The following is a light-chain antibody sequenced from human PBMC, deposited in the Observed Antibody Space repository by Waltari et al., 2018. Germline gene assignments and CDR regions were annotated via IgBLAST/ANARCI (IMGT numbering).Light chain of an antibody. CDR2: DVS. J-gene: IGLJ3*02. V-gene: IGLV2-14*01. CDR1: SRDVGVSNY. CDR3: CSFTSRSTWV. Sequence: QSALTQPASVSGSPGQSITISCTGTSRDVGVSNYVSWYQQHPGKVPKLLIFDVSNRPSGVSNRFSGSKSGNTASLTISGLQAEDESDYYCCSFTSRSTWVFGGGTKLTVL.